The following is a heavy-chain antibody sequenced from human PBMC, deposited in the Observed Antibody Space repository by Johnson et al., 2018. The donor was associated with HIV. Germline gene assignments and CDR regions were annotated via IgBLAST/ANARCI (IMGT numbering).Heavy chain of an antibody. D-gene: IGHD5-24*01. Sequence: VQLVESGGGVVQPGGSLRLSCAASGFTFSSYGMHWVRQAPGKGLEWVAVIWYDGSNKYYADSVKSRFTISRDNSKNMLYLQMNSLRAEDTAVYYCAKDIGDGYNRWGAFDIWGQGTLVTVSS. CDR3: AKDIGDGYNRWGAFDI. J-gene: IGHJ3*02. V-gene: IGHV3-33*06. CDR1: GFTFSSYG. CDR2: IWYDGSNK.